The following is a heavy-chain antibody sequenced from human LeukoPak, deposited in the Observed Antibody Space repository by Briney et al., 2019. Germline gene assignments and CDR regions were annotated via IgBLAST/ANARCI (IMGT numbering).Heavy chain of an antibody. Sequence: GGSLRLSCAASGFTFSSYSMNWVRQAPGKGLEWVSSISSSSSYIYYADSVKGRFTISRDNIKNTLYLQMTSLRAEDTALYFCARDYRIHDFWSGVSDVWGQGTMVTVSS. J-gene: IGHJ3*01. CDR3: ARDYRIHDFWSGVSDV. D-gene: IGHD3-3*01. CDR2: ISSSSSYI. V-gene: IGHV3-21*06. CDR1: GFTFSSYS.